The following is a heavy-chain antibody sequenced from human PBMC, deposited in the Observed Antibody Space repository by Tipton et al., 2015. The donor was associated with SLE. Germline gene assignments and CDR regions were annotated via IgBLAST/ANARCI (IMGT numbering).Heavy chain of an antibody. CDR3: AREGNWNGEFDY. CDR2: IKSDGGTT. Sequence: SLRLSCAASGFNFSDYWMYWVRQAPGKGLVWVSHIKSDGGTTNYADFVKGRFTISRDNAKDTLFLQMNSLRADDTAVYYCAREGNWNGEFDYWGQGTLVTVSS. V-gene: IGHV3-74*01. CDR1: GFNFSDYW. J-gene: IGHJ4*02. D-gene: IGHD1-1*01.